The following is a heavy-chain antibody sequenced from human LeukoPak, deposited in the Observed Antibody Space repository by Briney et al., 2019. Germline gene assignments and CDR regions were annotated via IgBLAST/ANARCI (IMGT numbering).Heavy chain of an antibody. D-gene: IGHD4/OR15-4a*01. J-gene: IGHJ4*02. CDR1: GFTFSSYD. Sequence: GGSLRLSCAASGFTFSSYDMYWVRQAPGKGLDWVAFVRYDGSQKYYADSVKGRFTLSRDNSKNTLYLQVNSLRAEDTAVYYCAKGPLTRFDYWGQGTLVTVSS. V-gene: IGHV3-30*02. CDR3: AKGPLTRFDY. CDR2: VRYDGSQK.